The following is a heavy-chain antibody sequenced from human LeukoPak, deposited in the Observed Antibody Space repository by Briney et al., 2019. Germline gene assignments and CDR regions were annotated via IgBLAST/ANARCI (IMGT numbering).Heavy chain of an antibody. V-gene: IGHV3-53*01. CDR2: IYIGGST. J-gene: IGHJ3*02. Sequence: GGSLRLSCAASGFTVRSSYLSWVRQAPGKGLEWVSVIYIGGSTYYADSVKGRSTISRDNSKNTLYLQMNSLRAEDTAVYYCARGLIRGGAFDIWGQGTVVTVSS. D-gene: IGHD2-21*01. CDR1: GFTVRSSY. CDR3: ARGLIRGGAFDI.